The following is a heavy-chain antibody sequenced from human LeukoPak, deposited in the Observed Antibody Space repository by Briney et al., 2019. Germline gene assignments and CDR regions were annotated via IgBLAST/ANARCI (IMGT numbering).Heavy chain of an antibody. Sequence: SGPALVKPTQTLTLTRTFSGFSLSTSGMCVSWIRQPPGKALEWLARIDWDDDKYCSTSLKTRLTISKDTSKYQVVLTMTNMDPLDTATYFCAQRYTSSWYYFDSWGQGTLVTVSS. V-gene: IGHV2-70*11. D-gene: IGHD6-13*01. CDR3: AQRYTSSWYYFDS. CDR1: GFSLSTSGMC. J-gene: IGHJ4*02. CDR2: IDWDDDK.